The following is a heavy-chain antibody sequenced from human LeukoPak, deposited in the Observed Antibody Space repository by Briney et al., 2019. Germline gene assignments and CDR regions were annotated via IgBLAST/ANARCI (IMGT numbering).Heavy chain of an antibody. CDR3: ARLEPSLRESTFDY. J-gene: IGHJ4*02. CDR1: GFTFSSYA. Sequence: PGGSLRLSCAASGFTFSSYAMSWVRQAPGKGLEWVSAISGSGGSTYYADSVKGRFTISRDNAKNSLYLQMNSLRAEDTAVYYCARLEPSLRESTFDYWGQGTLVAVSS. CDR2: ISGSGGST. V-gene: IGHV3-23*01. D-gene: IGHD5/OR15-5a*01.